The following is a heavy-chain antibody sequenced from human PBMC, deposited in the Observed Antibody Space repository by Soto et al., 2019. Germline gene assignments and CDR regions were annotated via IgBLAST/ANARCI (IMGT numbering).Heavy chain of an antibody. CDR3: AKVRDDFWSGYNWFDP. Sequence: GGSLRLSCAASGFTFSSYAMSWVRQAPGKGLEWVSAISGSGGSTYYADSVKGRFTISRDNSKNTLYLQMNSLRAEDTAIYYCAKVRDDFWSGYNWFDPWGQGTLVTVS. D-gene: IGHD3-3*01. J-gene: IGHJ5*02. CDR2: ISGSGGST. V-gene: IGHV3-23*01. CDR1: GFTFSSYA.